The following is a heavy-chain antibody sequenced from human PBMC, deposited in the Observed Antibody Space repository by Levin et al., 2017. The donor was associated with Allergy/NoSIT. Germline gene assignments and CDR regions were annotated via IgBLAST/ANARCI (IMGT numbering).Heavy chain of an antibody. D-gene: IGHD3-10*01. V-gene: IGHV3-30*18. Sequence: LSLTCAASGFTFSRNGMHWVRQAPGKGLEWVAYIAYDGSNKYYADSAKGRFTISRDNRRNTLYLQMNSLRPEDTAVYYCAKESTRVRDFDYWGQGALVTVSS. CDR3: AKESTRVRDFDY. J-gene: IGHJ4*02. CDR2: IAYDGSNK. CDR1: GFTFSRNG.